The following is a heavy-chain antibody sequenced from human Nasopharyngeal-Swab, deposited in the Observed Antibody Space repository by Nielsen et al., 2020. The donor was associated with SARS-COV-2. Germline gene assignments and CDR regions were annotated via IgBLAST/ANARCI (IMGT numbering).Heavy chain of an antibody. J-gene: IGHJ4*02. Sequence: GESLKISCTASGFTFSNYDIDWLRQTPGKGLEWVAVMWYAGSSERYADSVKGRFTISRDISKNTLYLQMNSLRAEDTAVYYCARESGVSSTSPFDCWGRGTLVTVSS. CDR2: MWYAGSSE. CDR3: ARESGVSSTSPFDC. V-gene: IGHV3-33*01. CDR1: GFTFSNYD. D-gene: IGHD2-2*01.